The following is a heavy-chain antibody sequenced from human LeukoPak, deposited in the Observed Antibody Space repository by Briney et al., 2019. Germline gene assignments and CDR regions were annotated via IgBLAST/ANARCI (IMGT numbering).Heavy chain of an antibody. V-gene: IGHV3-23*01. CDR1: GFTFSNYA. D-gene: IGHD4-17*01. CDR2: ISGSGGST. Sequence: PGGSLRLSCAASGFTFSNYAMNWVRQAPGKGLEWVSGISGSGGSTYYADSVKGRFTISRDNSKNTMYLQMNSLRNEDTAVYYCASPHSDYGEKDSWGRGPLVT. J-gene: IGHJ4*02. CDR3: ASPHSDYGEKDS.